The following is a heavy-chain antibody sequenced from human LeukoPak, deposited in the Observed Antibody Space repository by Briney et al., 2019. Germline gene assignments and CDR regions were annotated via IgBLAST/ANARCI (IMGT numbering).Heavy chain of an antibody. V-gene: IGHV4-34*01. D-gene: IGHD2-21*02. Sequence: SETLSLTCTVYGKPFSGYYWTCIRQSPGKGPEWIGEINHSGSTNYNPSLKSRVSISIDTSKNHLSLKLSSVTAADTAVYYCARGRVSVTGYYFAMDVWGQGTTVTVSS. CDR3: ARGRVSVTGYYFAMDV. CDR2: INHSGST. CDR1: GKPFSGYY. J-gene: IGHJ6*02.